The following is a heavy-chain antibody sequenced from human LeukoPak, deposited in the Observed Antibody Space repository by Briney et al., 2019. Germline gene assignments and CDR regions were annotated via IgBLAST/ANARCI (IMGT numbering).Heavy chain of an antibody. V-gene: IGHV1-2*04. CDR1: GYTFTGYY. D-gene: IGHD1-26*01. Sequence: ASVKVSCKAPGYTFTGYYMHWVRQAPGQGLEWMGWINPNSGGTNYAQKFQGWVTMTRDTSISTAYMELSRLRSDDTAVYYCARGGYSTGPHYYYYGMDVWGQGTTVTVSS. CDR3: ARGGYSTGPHYYYYGMDV. J-gene: IGHJ6*02. CDR2: INPNSGGT.